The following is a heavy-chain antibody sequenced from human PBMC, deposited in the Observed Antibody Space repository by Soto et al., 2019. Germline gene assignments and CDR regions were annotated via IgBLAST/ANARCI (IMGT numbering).Heavy chain of an antibody. Sequence: EVQLVESGGGLVQPGGSLRLSCVASGIPVSSNYMTWVRQAPGKGLEWVSVLHSGGDTYYAISVKGRFTISRHDSTNTLFLQMNSLTAEDTGVYYCARDGPYYYASRMDVWGQGTTVTVSS. D-gene: IGHD3-10*01. V-gene: IGHV3-53*04. CDR3: ARDGPYYYASRMDV. CDR2: LHSGGDT. CDR1: GIPVSSNY. J-gene: IGHJ6*02.